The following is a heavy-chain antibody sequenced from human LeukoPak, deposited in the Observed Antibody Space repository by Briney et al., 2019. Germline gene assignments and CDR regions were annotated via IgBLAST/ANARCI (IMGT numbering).Heavy chain of an antibody. D-gene: IGHD7-27*01. J-gene: IGHJ3*02. CDR1: GFTFNTYS. Sequence: GGSLRLSCADSGFTFNTYSMYLVRQAPGKGLEWVSYISSDSSTIYYADAVKGRFTISRDNAKNSLYLQMNSLSDEDTAVYYCARYLWGAFDIWGQGTMVTVS. CDR2: ISSDSSTI. CDR3: ARYLWGAFDI. V-gene: IGHV3-48*02.